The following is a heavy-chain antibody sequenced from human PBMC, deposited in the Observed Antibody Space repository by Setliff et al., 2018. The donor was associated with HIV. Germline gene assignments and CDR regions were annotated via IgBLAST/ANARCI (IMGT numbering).Heavy chain of an antibody. V-gene: IGHV1-2*06. CDR1: GYSFTAYQ. CDR3: ARSFDILTGDLDY. Sequence: ASVKVSCKTFGYSFTAYQMHWLRQAPGQGLEWMGRINRDNGGIDYAQKFQGRVTVTRDTSINTAYVELSSLKSEDTTVYYCARSFDILTGDLDYWGQGTLVTVSS. J-gene: IGHJ4*02. CDR2: INRDNGGI. D-gene: IGHD3-9*01.